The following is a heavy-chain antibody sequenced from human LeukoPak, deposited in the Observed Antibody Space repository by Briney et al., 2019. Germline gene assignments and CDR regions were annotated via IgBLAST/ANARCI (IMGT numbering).Heavy chain of an antibody. CDR2: ISTSGGST. V-gene: IGHV3-23*01. D-gene: IGHD3-22*01. CDR3: AKARSGYSTDAFDI. J-gene: IGHJ3*02. Sequence: PGGSLRLSCVASGFTFSSYAMSWVRQAPGKGLEWVSVISTSGGSTYYADSVKGRFTISRDNSKNTLYLQMDSLRAEDTAVYYCAKARSGYSTDAFDIWGQGTMVTVSS. CDR1: GFTFSSYA.